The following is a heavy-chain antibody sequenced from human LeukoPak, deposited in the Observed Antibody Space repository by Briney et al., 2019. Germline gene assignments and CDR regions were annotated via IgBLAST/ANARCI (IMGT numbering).Heavy chain of an antibody. CDR2: IYHSGST. J-gene: IGHJ6*03. CDR1: GYSINSGCY. D-gene: IGHD2-15*01. Sequence: SETLSLTCAVSGYSINSGCYWGWIRQPPGRGLEWIGSIYHSGSTYYNPSLKSRVTMSVDTSKNQFSLKLSSVTAADTAVYYCARGVVVSPAPLYYMDVWGEGATVTVSS. CDR3: ARGVVVSPAPLYYMDV. V-gene: IGHV4-38-2*01.